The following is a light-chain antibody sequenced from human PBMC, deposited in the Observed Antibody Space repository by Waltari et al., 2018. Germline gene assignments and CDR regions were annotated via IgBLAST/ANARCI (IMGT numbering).Light chain of an antibody. Sequence: QSALTQSASVSGSPGQSITISCTGTSSDVGTYNYVSWYQQHPGKAPKLMIFDVSIRPSGVSNRFSGSKSGNTASLTISGLQAEDEADYYCSSYIGSSTLELFGGGTSLTVL. CDR3: SSYIGSSTLEL. CDR2: DVS. V-gene: IGLV2-14*03. CDR1: SSDVGTYNY. J-gene: IGLJ2*01.